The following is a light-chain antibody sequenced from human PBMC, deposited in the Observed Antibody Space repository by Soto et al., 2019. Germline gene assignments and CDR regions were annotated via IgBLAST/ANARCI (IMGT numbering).Light chain of an antibody. J-gene: IGLJ2*01. CDR3: CSYRSTSTLV. Sequence: QSALTQPASVSGSPGQSVTISCTGTSSDIGAYKYVSWYQHHTGKYPRLMIYEVSNRPSGVSNRFSASKSCNTASLTISGLQAEDEADYYCCSYRSTSTLVFGGGTKVTVL. V-gene: IGLV2-14*01. CDR2: EVS. CDR1: SSDIGAYKY.